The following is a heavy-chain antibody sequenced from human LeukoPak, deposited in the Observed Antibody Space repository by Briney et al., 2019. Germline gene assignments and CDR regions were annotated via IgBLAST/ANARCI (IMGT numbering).Heavy chain of an antibody. CDR2: IIPILGIA. CDR3: ARADTYYYDSSGYPDDY. CDR1: GGTFSSYA. V-gene: IGHV1-69*04. D-gene: IGHD3-22*01. Sequence: SVKVSCKASGGTFSSYAISWVRQAPGQGLEWMGRIIPILGIANYAQKFQGRVTITADKSTSTAYMELRSLRSDDTAVYYCARADTYYYDSSGYPDDYWGQGTLVTVSS. J-gene: IGHJ4*02.